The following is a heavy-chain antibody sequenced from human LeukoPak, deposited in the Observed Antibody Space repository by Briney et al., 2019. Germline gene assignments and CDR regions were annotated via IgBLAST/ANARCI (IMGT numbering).Heavy chain of an antibody. CDR3: ATPASRTVDC. V-gene: IGHV3-7*01. J-gene: IGHJ4*02. CDR2: IKEDGSEK. CDR1: GFTFSTYW. D-gene: IGHD1-1*01. Sequence: GGSLRLSCAASGFTFSTYWMSWVRQAPGMGLEWVATIKEDGSEKYYVDSVKGRFIISRDNAENSLYLQMNSLRAEDTAVYYCATPASRTVDCWGQGTLVTVSS.